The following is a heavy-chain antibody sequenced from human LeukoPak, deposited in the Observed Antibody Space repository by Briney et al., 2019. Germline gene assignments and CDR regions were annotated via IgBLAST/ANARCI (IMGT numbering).Heavy chain of an antibody. J-gene: IGHJ3*02. D-gene: IGHD3-16*01. CDR3: ARDLEYLYPGGAFDI. V-gene: IGHV1-46*01. CDR1: GYTFTSYY. CDR2: INPSGGST. Sequence: GASVKVSCKASGYTFTSYYTHWVRQAPGQGLEWMGIINPSGGSTSYAQKFQGRVTMTRDTSTSTVYMELSSLRSEDTAVYYCARDLEYLYPGGAFDIWGQGTMVTVSS.